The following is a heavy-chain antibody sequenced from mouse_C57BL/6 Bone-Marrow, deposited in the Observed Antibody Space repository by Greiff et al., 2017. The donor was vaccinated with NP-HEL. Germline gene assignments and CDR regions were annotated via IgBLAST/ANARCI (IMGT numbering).Heavy chain of an antibody. CDR3: ARSLPYYDGSIPYFDY. D-gene: IGHD1-1*01. CDR1: GYSITSDY. J-gene: IGHJ2*01. V-gene: IGHV3-8*01. CDR2: ISYSGST. Sequence: EVQLVESGPGLAKPSQTLSLTCSVTGYSITSDYWNWIRKFPGNKLEYMGYISYSGSTYYYQSLKSRLSIIRATSYNQYYLKLNSVTTKYTATYYSARSLPYYDGSIPYFDYWGQGTTLTVSS.